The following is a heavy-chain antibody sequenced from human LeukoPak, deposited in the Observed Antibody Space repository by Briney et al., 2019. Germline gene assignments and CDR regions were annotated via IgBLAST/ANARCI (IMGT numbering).Heavy chain of an antibody. J-gene: IGHJ4*02. CDR3: AKWAVLLWFGESSSGYYFDY. Sequence: GGSLRLSCAASGFNFNNYGLHWVRQAPGKGREWVAVVSYDGSKKYYADSVKGRFTISRDNSKNTLYLQMNSLRAEDTAVYYCAKWAVLLWFGESSSGYYFDYWGQGALVTVSS. CDR1: GFNFNNYG. CDR2: VSYDGSKK. V-gene: IGHV3-30*18. D-gene: IGHD3-10*01.